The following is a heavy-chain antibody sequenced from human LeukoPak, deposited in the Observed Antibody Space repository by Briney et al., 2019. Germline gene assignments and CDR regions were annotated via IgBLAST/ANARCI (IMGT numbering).Heavy chain of an antibody. CDR1: GFTFSRHL. CDR2: IKKDVGEK. Sequence: PGGCLRLSCAASGFTFSRHLMTWIRQAHGEGLEWVASIKKDVGEKFYVDSVKGRFTISRDNAKNPLYLHMNSLRVEDTAVYYCARGPPYGSRSDYFDYWGQGTLVTVSS. CDR3: ARGPPYGSRSDYFDY. D-gene: IGHD3-10*01. V-gene: IGHV3-7*01. J-gene: IGHJ4*02.